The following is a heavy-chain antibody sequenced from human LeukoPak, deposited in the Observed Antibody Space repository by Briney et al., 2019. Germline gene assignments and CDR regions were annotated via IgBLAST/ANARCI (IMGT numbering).Heavy chain of an antibody. J-gene: IGHJ4*02. D-gene: IGHD5-18*01. CDR2: INPNSGGT. CDR3: ARDLGYSYATSVTWVFDY. Sequence: ASVKVSCKASGYTFTGYYMHWVRQAPGQGLEWMGWINPNSGGTNYAQKFQGRVTMTRDTSISTAYMELSRLRSDDTAVYYCARDLGYSYATSVTWVFDYWGQGTLVTVSS. V-gene: IGHV1-2*02. CDR1: GYTFTGYY.